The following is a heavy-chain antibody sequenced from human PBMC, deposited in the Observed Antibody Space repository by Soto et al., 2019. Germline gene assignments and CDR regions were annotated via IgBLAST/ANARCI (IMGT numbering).Heavy chain of an antibody. CDR3: AILTTNYDILTAPIRPY. J-gene: IGHJ4*02. Sequence: GASVKVSCKASGYTFTSYDINWVRQATGQGLEWMGWMNPNSGNTGYAQKFQGRVTMTRNTSISTAYMELSSLRSEDTAVYYCAILTTNYDILTAPIRPYWGQGTLVTVSS. CDR2: MNPNSGNT. V-gene: IGHV1-8*01. D-gene: IGHD3-9*01. CDR1: GYTFTSYD.